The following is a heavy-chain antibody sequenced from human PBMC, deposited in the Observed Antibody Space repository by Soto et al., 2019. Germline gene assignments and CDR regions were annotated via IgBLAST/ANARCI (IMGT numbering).Heavy chain of an antibody. V-gene: IGHV1-2*02. CDR2: INPNNGDT. J-gene: IGHJ4*02. D-gene: IGHD3-22*01. Sequence: SVKGSCRASGYTFTGYYLHWVRQAPGQGLEWMGWINPNNGDTNYAQKFQGRVTMTRDSSISIAYMDLSRLRSADTAVYFCVRARRYYDDRSAYDYWGQGSLVTVSS. CDR3: VRARRYYDDRSAYDY. CDR1: GYTFTGYY.